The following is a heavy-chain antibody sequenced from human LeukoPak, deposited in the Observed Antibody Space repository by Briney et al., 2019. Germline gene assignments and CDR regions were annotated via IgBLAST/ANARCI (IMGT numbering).Heavy chain of an antibody. D-gene: IGHD2-15*01. V-gene: IGHV3-30*03. J-gene: IGHJ6*03. Sequence: GGSLRLSCTPSGFTFSNYGMHWVRQAPGKGLEWVAVVSYEGSTQYYADSVKGRFTISRDNAKNSLYLQMNSLRAEDTALYYCARDRCSGGRCYSLSVGHMDVWGKGTTVTVSS. CDR1: GFTFSNYG. CDR2: VSYEGSTQ. CDR3: ARDRCSGGRCYSLSVGHMDV.